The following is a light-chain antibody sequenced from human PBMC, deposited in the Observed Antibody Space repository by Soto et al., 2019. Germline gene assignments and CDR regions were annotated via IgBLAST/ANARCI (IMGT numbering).Light chain of an antibody. V-gene: IGKV3-20*01. CDR2: GAS. CDR3: QQYGSSPFT. Sequence: EIVLTQSPGTLSLSPGERGTLSCRASQSVRSSYLAWYQQKPGQAPRLLIYGASSRATGIPDRFSGSGSGTDFTLTISRLEPEDFAVYYCQQYGSSPFTFGPGTKVDIK. CDR1: QSVRSSY. J-gene: IGKJ3*01.